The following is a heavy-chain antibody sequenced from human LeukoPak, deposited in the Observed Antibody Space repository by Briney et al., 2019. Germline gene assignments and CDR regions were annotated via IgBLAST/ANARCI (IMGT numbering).Heavy chain of an antibody. V-gene: IGHV4-34*01. CDR2: INHSGST. J-gene: IGHJ4*02. CDR1: GGSFSGYY. D-gene: IGHD6-6*01. Sequence: SETLSLTCAVYGGSFSGYYWSWIRQPPGKGLEWIGEINHSGSTNYNPSLKSRVTISVDTSKNQFSLKLSSVTAADTAVYYCARGPYSSSSLDYWGQGTLVTVSS. CDR3: ARGPYSSSSLDY.